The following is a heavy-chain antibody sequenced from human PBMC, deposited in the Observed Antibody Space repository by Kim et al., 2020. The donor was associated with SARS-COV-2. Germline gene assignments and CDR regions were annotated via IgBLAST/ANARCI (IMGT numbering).Heavy chain of an antibody. CDR2: IYYSGST. Sequence: SETLSLTCTVSGGSISSYYWSWIRQPPGKGLEWIGYIYYSGSTNYNPSLKSRVTISVDTSKNQFSLKLSSVTAADTAVYYCARDGSGSPTRWYYGMDVWGQGTTVTVSS. D-gene: IGHD3-10*01. J-gene: IGHJ6*02. CDR1: GGSISSYY. CDR3: ARDGSGSPTRWYYGMDV. V-gene: IGHV4-59*01.